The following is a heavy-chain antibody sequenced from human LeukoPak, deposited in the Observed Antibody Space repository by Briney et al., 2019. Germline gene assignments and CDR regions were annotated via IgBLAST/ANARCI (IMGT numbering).Heavy chain of an antibody. J-gene: IGHJ4*02. V-gene: IGHV3-23*01. CDR1: GFIFRNYA. Sequence: PGGSLRLSCAASGFIFRNYAMSWVRQAPGKGLEWVSAITGSGDTTYYADSVKGRFTISRDNSKNTPYVEMNTLRAEDTAVYYCAKWGDYDILTGYYVSDFWGQGALVTVSS. CDR2: ITGSGDTT. CDR3: AKWGDYDILTGYYVSDF. D-gene: IGHD3-9*01.